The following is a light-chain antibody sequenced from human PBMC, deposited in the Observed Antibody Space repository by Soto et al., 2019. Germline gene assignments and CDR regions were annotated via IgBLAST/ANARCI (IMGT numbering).Light chain of an antibody. Sequence: EIVMTQSPATLSVSPGERATLSCRASQSVSSNLAWYQQKPGQAPSLLIYGASTRATGIPARFSGSGSGTEFTLTISSLQSEDFAVYYCQQYNNWPRTFGQGTKVAIK. CDR1: QSVSSN. V-gene: IGKV3-15*01. J-gene: IGKJ1*01. CDR3: QQYNNWPRT. CDR2: GAS.